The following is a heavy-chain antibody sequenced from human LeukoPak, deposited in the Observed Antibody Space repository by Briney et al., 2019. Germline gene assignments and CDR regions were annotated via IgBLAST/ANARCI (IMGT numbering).Heavy chain of an antibody. CDR3: ARAPSRGPNLRIFDY. CDR1: GGSISSYY. J-gene: IGHJ4*02. CDR2: IYYSGST. Sequence: SETLSLTCTVSGGSISSYYWSWIWQPPGKGLEWIGYIYYSGSTNYNPSLKSRVTISVDTSKNQFSLKLSSVTAADTAVYYCARAPSRGPNLRIFDYWGQGTLVTVSS. D-gene: IGHD1-14*01. V-gene: IGHV4-59*01.